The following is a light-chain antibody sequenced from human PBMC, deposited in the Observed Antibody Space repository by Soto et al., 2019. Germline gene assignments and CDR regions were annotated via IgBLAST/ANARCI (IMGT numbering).Light chain of an antibody. Sequence: EVVMTQSPATLPVSPGERAILFCRASQGVNTNLAWYQQKPGQAPRLLIYGASTRATGIPARFSGSGSGTDFTLTISRLQSEDFALYYCQQYDDWPPWTFGQGTKVEIK. CDR2: GAS. V-gene: IGKV3-15*01. CDR3: QQYDDWPPWT. J-gene: IGKJ1*01. CDR1: QGVNTN.